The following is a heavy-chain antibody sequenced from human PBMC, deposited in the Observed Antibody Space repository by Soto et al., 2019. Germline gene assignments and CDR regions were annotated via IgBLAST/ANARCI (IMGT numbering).Heavy chain of an antibody. CDR2: IIPIFGTA. J-gene: IGHJ4*02. D-gene: IGHD6-19*01. CDR1: GGTFSSYA. CDR3: ARDGSAIAVAGHFDY. Sequence: QVQLVQSGAEVKKPGSSVKVSCKASGGTFSSYAISWVRQAPGQGLEWMGGIIPIFGTANYVQKFQGRVTITADESTSTAYMELSCLRSEDTAVYYCARDGSAIAVAGHFDYWGQGTLVTVSS. V-gene: IGHV1-69*01.